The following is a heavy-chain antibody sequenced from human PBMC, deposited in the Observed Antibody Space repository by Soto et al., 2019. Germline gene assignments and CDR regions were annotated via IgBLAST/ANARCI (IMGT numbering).Heavy chain of an antibody. V-gene: IGHV1-18*01. CDR1: GYTFTSYG. CDR2: ISAYNGNT. J-gene: IGHJ2*01. CDR3: ARINGEQWLINPTSLRYFDL. Sequence: ASVKVSCKASGYTFTSYGISWVRQAPGQGLEWMGWISAYNGNTNYAQKLQGRVTMTTDTSTSTAYMELRSLRSDDTAVYYCARINGEQWLINPTSLRYFDLWGRGTLVTVSS. D-gene: IGHD6-19*01.